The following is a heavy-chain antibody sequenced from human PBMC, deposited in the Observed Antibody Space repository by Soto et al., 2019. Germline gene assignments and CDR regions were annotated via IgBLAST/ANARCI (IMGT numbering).Heavy chain of an antibody. CDR1: GFTFSSYA. J-gene: IGHJ5*02. Sequence: EVQLLESGGGLVQPGGSLRLSCAASGFTFSSYAMTWVRQAPGKGLEWVSTISNGGGSTYYTDSVKGRFTISRDDSKNMLYLQMNSLRAEDTAVYYCAKEGCISTGGNVGAQFDPWGDGSLVSVSA. V-gene: IGHV3-23*01. CDR2: ISNGGGST. CDR3: AKEGCISTGGNVGAQFDP. D-gene: IGHD2-2*01.